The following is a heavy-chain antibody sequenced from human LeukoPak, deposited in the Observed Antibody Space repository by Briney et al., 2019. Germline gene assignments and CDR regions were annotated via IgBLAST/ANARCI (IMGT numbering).Heavy chain of an antibody. CDR1: GGSISSYY. CDR3: ARGYGDYVVFHFDY. J-gene: IGHJ4*02. CDR2: IYYSGST. D-gene: IGHD4-17*01. Sequence: SETLSLTCTVSGGSISSYYWSWIRQPPGKGLEWIGYIYYSGSTNYNPSLKSRVTISVDTSKNQFSLKLSSVTAADTAVYYCARGYGDYVVFHFDYWGQGTLVTVSS. V-gene: IGHV4-59*01.